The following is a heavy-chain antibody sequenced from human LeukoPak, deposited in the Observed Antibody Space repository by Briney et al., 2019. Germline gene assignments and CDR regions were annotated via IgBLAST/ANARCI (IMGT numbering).Heavy chain of an antibody. Sequence: PGRSLRLSCAASGFTFSFYGIHWVRQAPGKGLEWVAVIWYDGSNKYYADSVKGRFTISRDNSKNTLYLQMNSLRAEDTGIYYCAKDRETTSSGTFDSWGQGTLVTVSS. D-gene: IGHD6-13*01. CDR1: GFTFSFYG. V-gene: IGHV3-30*18. J-gene: IGHJ4*02. CDR3: AKDRETTSSGTFDS. CDR2: IWYDGSNK.